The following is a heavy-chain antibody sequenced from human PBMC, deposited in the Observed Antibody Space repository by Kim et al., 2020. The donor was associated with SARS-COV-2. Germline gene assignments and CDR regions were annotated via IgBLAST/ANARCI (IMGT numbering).Heavy chain of an antibody. CDR2: IYYSGST. D-gene: IGHD6-13*01. CDR3: ARLRDSSSWYRAAAFFDY. J-gene: IGHJ4*02. V-gene: IGHV4-59*08. Sequence: SETLSLTCTVSGGSISSYYWSWIRQPPGKGLEWIGYIYYSGSTNYNPSLKSRVTISVDTSKNQFSLKLSSVTAADTAVYYCARLRDSSSWYRAAAFFDYWCQGTLVTVSS. CDR1: GGSISSYY.